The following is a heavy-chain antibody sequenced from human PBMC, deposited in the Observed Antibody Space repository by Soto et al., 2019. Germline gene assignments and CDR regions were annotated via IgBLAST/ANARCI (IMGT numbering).Heavy chain of an antibody. CDR2: TNPSSGAT. CDR1: GYTFIGHY. V-gene: IGHV1-2*02. Sequence: QVQLVQSGAEVKKPGASVKVSCKASGYTFIGHYLHWVRQAPGQGLDWLGWTNPSSGATNFAQKFQGRVTMTRDTSISTAYLELSRLRSDDTAIYYCAREAGTTGNYYFGMDVWGQGTTVTVSS. CDR3: AREAGTTGNYYFGMDV. D-gene: IGHD1-7*01. J-gene: IGHJ6*02.